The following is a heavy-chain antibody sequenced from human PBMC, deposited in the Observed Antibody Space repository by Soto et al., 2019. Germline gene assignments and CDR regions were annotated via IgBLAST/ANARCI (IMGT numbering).Heavy chain of an antibody. D-gene: IGHD3-10*01. CDR2: ISSSSSYT. CDR1: GFTFSDYY. Sequence: PGRSLRLSCAASGFTFSDYYMSWIRQAPGKGLEWVSYISSSSSYTTYADSVKGRFTISRDNAKNSLYLQMNSLRAEDTAVYYCARGGYYYGSGSYYNQGPGQLYGMDVWGQGTTVTVSS. V-gene: IGHV3-11*05. J-gene: IGHJ6*02. CDR3: ARGGYYYGSGSYYNQGPGQLYGMDV.